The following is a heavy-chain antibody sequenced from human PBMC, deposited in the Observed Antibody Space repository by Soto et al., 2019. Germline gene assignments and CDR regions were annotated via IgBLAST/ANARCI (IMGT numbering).Heavy chain of an antibody. CDR2: ISGSGGST. Sequence: GGSLRLSCAASGFTFSSYAMSWVRQAPGKGLEWVSAISGSGGSTYYADSVKGRFTISRDNSKNTLYLQMNSLRAEDTAVYYCAKDLRWDSSGWYFKGLLDYWGQGTLVTVSS. D-gene: IGHD6-19*01. CDR3: AKDLRWDSSGWYFKGLLDY. J-gene: IGHJ4*02. CDR1: GFTFSSYA. V-gene: IGHV3-23*01.